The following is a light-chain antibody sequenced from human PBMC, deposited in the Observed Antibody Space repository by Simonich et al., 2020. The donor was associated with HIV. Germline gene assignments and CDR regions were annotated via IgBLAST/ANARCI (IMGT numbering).Light chain of an antibody. J-gene: IGKJ1*01. CDR2: WAS. CDR3: QQYYSTPRT. V-gene: IGKV4-1*01. CDR1: QSVLYSSNNKND. Sequence: DIVMTQSPDSLVVSLGERATINCKPSQSVLYSSNNKNDLAWYQKKPGQPPKLLIYWASTRESGVPDRFSGSGSGTDFTLTISSLQAEDVAVYYCQQYYSTPRTFGQGTKVEIK.